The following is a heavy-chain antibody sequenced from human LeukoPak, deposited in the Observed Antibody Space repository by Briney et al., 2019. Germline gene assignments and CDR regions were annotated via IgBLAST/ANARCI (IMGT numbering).Heavy chain of an antibody. CDR2: IFYSGST. CDR3: ARRGITYSTSYFDS. Sequence: SETLSLTCTVSGGSISSSSFWGWIRRPPGKGLEWIGHIFYSGSTYYNPSLKSRVTLSVDTSDNQFSLWLTSVSAADTAIYYCARRGITYSTSYFDSWGQGILVTVSP. D-gene: IGHD6-13*01. V-gene: IGHV4-39*01. CDR1: GGSISSSSF. J-gene: IGHJ4*02.